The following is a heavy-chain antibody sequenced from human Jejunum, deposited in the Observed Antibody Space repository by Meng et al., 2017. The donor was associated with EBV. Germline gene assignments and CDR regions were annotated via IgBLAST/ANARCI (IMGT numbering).Heavy chain of an antibody. CDR2: INTRTGNP. CDR3: ASDISTATFGY. J-gene: IGHJ4*02. Sequence: QVQLLQAGSELKKPGASVKVACKASGYTFSRYAMNWVRQAPGQGLEWMGWINTRTGNPAYAQGFTGRFVFSLDTSVSTAYLQISSLKAEDTAVYYYASDISTATFGYWGQGTLVTVSS. CDR1: GYTFSRYA. D-gene: IGHD2-21*02. V-gene: IGHV7-4-1*02.